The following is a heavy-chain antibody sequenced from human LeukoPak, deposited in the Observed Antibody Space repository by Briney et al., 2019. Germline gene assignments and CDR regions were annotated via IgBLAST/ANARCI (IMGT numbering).Heavy chain of an antibody. CDR2: IYSGGST. CDR1: GFTVSSNY. J-gene: IGHJ3*02. CDR3: VREFRYSGRQGAFDI. D-gene: IGHD1-26*01. V-gene: IGHV3-53*01. Sequence: PVGSLRLSCAASGFTVSSNYMSWVRQAPGKGLEWVSVIYSGGSTYYADSVKGRFTISRDNAKNTVYMQMNSLRGEDTAVYYCVREFRYSGRQGAFDIWGQGTMVTVSS.